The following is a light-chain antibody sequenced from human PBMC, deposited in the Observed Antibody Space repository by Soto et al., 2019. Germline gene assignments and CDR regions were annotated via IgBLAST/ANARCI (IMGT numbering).Light chain of an antibody. J-gene: IGKJ3*01. CDR2: GAS. V-gene: IGKV3-15*01. CDR3: QHAGT. CDR1: QSVSSN. Sequence: EIVMTQSPATLSVSPGERATLSCRASQSVSSNLAWYQQKPGQAPRLLIYGASTRATGIPARFSGGGSGTEFTLTISSLQAEDFAVYYCQHAGTFGPGTKVDIK.